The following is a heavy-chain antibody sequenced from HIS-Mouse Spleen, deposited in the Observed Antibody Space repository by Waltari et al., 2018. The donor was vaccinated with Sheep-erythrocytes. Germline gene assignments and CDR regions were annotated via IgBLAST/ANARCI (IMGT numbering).Heavy chain of an antibody. D-gene: IGHD1-1*01. Sequence: WVRQDPGKGLEWVSGISWNSGSIGYAESVKGRFTISRDNAKNSLYLQMNSLRAEDTALYYCAKDIGTGLSYGMDVWGQGTTVTVSS. J-gene: IGHJ6*02. CDR3: AKDIGTGLSYGMDV. V-gene: IGHV3-9*01. CDR2: ISWNSGSI.